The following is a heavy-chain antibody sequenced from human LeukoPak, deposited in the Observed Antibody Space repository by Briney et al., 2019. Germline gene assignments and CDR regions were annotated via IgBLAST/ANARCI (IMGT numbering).Heavy chain of an antibody. V-gene: IGHV4-34*01. D-gene: IGHD5-24*01. Sequence: SETLSLTCAVYGGSFSGYYWSWIRQPPGKGLEWIGEINHSGSTNYNPSLKSRVTISVDTSKNQFSLKLSSVTAADTAVYYCASVEMATTKFDNWGLGTLVTVSS. CDR2: INHSGST. CDR1: GGSFSGYY. CDR3: ASVEMATTKFDN. J-gene: IGHJ4*02.